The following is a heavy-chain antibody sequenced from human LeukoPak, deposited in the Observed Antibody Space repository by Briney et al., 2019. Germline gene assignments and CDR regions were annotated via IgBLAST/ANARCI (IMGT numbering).Heavy chain of an antibody. J-gene: IGHJ4*02. CDR2: ISSSSSTI. CDR1: GFTFSSYS. V-gene: IGHV3-48*04. D-gene: IGHD2-15*01. CDR3: AREGDIVVGGYFDY. Sequence: PGGSLRLSCAASGFTFSSYSMNWVRQAPGKGLEWVSYISSSSSTIYYADSVKGRFTISRDNAKNSLYLQMNSLRAEDTAVYYCAREGDIVVGGYFDYWGQGTLVTVSS.